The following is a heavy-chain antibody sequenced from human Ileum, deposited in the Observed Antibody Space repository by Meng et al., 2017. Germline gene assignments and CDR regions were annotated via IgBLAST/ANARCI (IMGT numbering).Heavy chain of an antibody. J-gene: IGHJ4*02. CDR2: IWFDGSKT. CDR3: ARYRSGSSDY. Sequence: QEHLVEVGGGVVQPGTSLRLSCAASGFTFRSYGMHWVRQAPGKGLEWVAVIWFDGSKTYYADSVKGRFTVSRDNSKNTLYLQMNSLRADDTAGYYCARYRSGSSDYWGPGTLVTVSS. V-gene: IGHV3-33*01. D-gene: IGHD6-19*01. CDR1: GFTFRSYG.